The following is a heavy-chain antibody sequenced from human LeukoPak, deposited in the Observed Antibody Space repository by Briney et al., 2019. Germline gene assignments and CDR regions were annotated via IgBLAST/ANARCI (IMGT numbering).Heavy chain of an antibody. CDR3: ARERPGAFDI. D-gene: IGHD7-27*01. Sequence: GGSLRLSCAASGFTFSSYEMNWVRQAPGKGLEWVPYISSTGSPIFYADSVKGRFTVSRDNAKNSLYLQMNSLRAEDTAVYYCARERPGAFDIWGQGTVVTVSS. CDR2: ISSTGSPI. CDR1: GFTFSSYE. V-gene: IGHV3-48*03. J-gene: IGHJ3*02.